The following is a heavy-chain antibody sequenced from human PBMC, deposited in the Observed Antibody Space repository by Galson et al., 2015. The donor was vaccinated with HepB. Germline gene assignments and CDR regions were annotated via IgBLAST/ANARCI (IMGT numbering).Heavy chain of an antibody. D-gene: IGHD4-23*01. J-gene: IGHJ5*02. CDR1: GYTFTDYG. Sequence: SVKVSCKASGYTFTDYGINWVRQAPGQGFEWMGWISGYNGDTIYAQSLQSRIIMTTDTSTSTAYMELSRLRSDDTAVYYCARDGDYGGGSWGQGTLVIVSS. CDR3: ARDGDYGGGS. V-gene: IGHV1-18*01. CDR2: ISGYNGDT.